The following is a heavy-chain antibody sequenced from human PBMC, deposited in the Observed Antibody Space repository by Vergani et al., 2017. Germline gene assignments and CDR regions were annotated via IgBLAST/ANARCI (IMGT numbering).Heavy chain of an antibody. J-gene: IGHJ3*02. CDR2: ISYDGSNK. Sequence: QVQLVESGGGVVQPGRSLRLSCAASGFTFSSYGMHWVRQAPGKGLEWVAVISYDGSNKYYADSVKGRFTISRDNSKNTLYLQMNSLRAEDTAVYYCAKYRIITMVRGVIPLDAFDIWGQGTMVTVSS. V-gene: IGHV3-30*18. CDR3: AKYRIITMVRGVIPLDAFDI. D-gene: IGHD3-10*01. CDR1: GFTFSSYG.